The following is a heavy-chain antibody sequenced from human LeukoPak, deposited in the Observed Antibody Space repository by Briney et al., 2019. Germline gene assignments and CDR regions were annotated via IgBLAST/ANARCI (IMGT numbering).Heavy chain of an antibody. J-gene: IGHJ4*02. D-gene: IGHD6-19*01. CDR3: ARTGVAAPFDY. CDR2: IYYSGST. V-gene: IGHV4-39*07. CDR1: GGSISSSSYY. Sequence: SETLSLTCTVSGGSISSSSYYWGWIRQPPGKGLEWIGSIYYSGSTYYNPSLKSRVTISVDTSKNQFSLKLSSVTAADTAVYYCARTGVAAPFDYWGQGTLVTVSS.